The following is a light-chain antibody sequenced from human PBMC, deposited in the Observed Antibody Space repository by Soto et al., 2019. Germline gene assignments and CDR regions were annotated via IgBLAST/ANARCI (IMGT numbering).Light chain of an antibody. V-gene: IGKV1-39*01. J-gene: IGKJ1*01. CDR3: QQSYSTPWT. CDR2: AAS. CDR1: QSISSW. Sequence: DIQMTQSPSTLSASGGDRVTITCRASQSISSWLAWYQQKPGKAPNLLIYAASSLQSGVPSRFSGSGSATDFTLTISSLQPEDFATYYCQQSYSTPWTFGQGTKVDI.